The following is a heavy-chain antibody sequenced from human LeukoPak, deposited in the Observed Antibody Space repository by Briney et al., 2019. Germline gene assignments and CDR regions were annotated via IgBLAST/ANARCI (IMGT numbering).Heavy chain of an antibody. CDR3: TTDGLRNYDHWLVPSGLVGPTET. CDR2: IKSKTDGGTK. D-gene: IGHD1-7*01. J-gene: IGHJ5*02. Sequence: GGSLRLSCAASGFTFSNAWMSWVRQAPGKGLEWVGRIKSKTDGGTKDYAAPVKGRFTISRDDSKNTLYLQMNSLKTEDTAVYYCTTDGLRNYDHWLVPSGLVGPTETWGQGTLVTVSS. V-gene: IGHV3-15*01. CDR1: GFTFSNAW.